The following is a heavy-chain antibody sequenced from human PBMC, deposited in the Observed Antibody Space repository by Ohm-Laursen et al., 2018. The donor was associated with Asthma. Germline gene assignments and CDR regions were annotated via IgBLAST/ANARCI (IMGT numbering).Heavy chain of an antibody. V-gene: IGHV3-33*05. CDR3: ARDKPENGVNGYYYGMDV. J-gene: IGHJ6*02. D-gene: IGHD2-8*01. CDR1: GFTFSSYG. Sequence: SLRLSCAASGFTFSSYGMHWVRQAPGKGLEWVAVISYDGSNKYYADSVKGRFTISRDNAKNSLYLQMNSLRAEDTAVYYCARDKPENGVNGYYYGMDVWGQGTTVTVSS. CDR2: ISYDGSNK.